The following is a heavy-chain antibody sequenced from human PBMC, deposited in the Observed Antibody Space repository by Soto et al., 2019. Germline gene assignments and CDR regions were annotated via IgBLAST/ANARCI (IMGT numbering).Heavy chain of an antibody. J-gene: IGHJ5*02. CDR2: ISGSGGST. CDR3: AKVPDCSGGSCYWFDP. V-gene: IGHV3-23*01. Sequence: GGSLRLSCAASGFTFSSYAMSWVRQAPGKGLEWVSAISGSGGSTYYADSVKGRFTISRDNSKNTLYLQMNSLRAEDTAVYYCAKVPDCSGGSCYWFDPWGQGTLVTV. D-gene: IGHD2-15*01. CDR1: GFTFSSYA.